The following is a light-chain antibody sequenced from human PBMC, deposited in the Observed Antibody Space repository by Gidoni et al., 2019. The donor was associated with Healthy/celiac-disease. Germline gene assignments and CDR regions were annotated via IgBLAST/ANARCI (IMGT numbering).Light chain of an antibody. Sequence: IVMTQSPDSLTLSLGERAPINCKSSQSVLYSSNNKNYLAWYQQKPGQPPKLLIYWASTRESGVPDRFSGSGSGTDFTLTISSLQAEDVAVYYCQQYDSTPMYTFGQGTKLEIK. V-gene: IGKV4-1*01. CDR3: QQYDSTPMYT. J-gene: IGKJ2*01. CDR1: QSVLYSSNNKNY. CDR2: WAS.